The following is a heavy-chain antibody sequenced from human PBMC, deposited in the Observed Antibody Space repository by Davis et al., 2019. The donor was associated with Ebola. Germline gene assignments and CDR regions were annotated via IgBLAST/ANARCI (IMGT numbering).Heavy chain of an antibody. CDR3: AREGYCSGGSCYYFDY. J-gene: IGHJ4*02. Sequence: HTGGSLRLSCAASGFTFSSYWMHWVRQAPGKGLVWVSRINSDGSSTSYADSVKGRFTISRDNAKNTLYLQMNSLRAEDTAVYYCAREGYCSGGSCYYFDYWGQGTLVTVSS. V-gene: IGHV3-74*01. CDR1: GFTFSSYW. CDR2: INSDGSST. D-gene: IGHD2-15*01.